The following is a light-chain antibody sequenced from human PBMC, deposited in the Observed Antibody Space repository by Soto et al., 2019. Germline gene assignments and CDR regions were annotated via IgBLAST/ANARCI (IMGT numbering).Light chain of an antibody. J-gene: IGKJ2*01. Sequence: DIPLTQSPSFLSASVGDRVTITCRASQGISSYLAWYQQKPGKAPKLLIYAASTLQSGVPSRFSGSRSGTEFTLTISSLQPEDFATYHCQQLNSFPYTFGQGTKLEIK. CDR2: AAS. CDR1: QGISSY. CDR3: QQLNSFPYT. V-gene: IGKV1-9*01.